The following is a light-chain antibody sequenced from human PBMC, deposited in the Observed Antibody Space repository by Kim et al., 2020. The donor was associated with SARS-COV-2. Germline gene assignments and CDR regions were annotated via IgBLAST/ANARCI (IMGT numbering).Light chain of an antibody. Sequence: SWAPGEGATLSCRASQSVGDFLAWYQQRPGQAPRLLIYDASRRATGIPTRFSGSGSGTDFTLTVSTLESEDFALYYCQRSSWPITFGQGTRLEIK. CDR1: QSVGDF. V-gene: IGKV3-11*01. CDR2: DAS. J-gene: IGKJ5*01. CDR3: QRSSWPIT.